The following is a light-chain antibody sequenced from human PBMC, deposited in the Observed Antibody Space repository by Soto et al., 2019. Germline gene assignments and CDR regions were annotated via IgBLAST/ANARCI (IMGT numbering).Light chain of an antibody. CDR3: QQYNSYSRT. J-gene: IGKJ1*01. CDR1: QTISGW. CDR2: DAS. Sequence: DIQMTQSPSTLSASVGDTVTITCRASQTISGWLAWYQQRPGKAPNLLIFDASSLQSGVPSRFSGSGSGTEFALTISSLQPDDFATYYCQQYNSYSRTFGQGTKVDNK. V-gene: IGKV1-5*01.